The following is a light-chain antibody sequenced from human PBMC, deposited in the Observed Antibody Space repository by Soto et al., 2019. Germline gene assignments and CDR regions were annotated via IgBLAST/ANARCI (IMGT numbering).Light chain of an antibody. CDR2: DVS. J-gene: IGLJ2*01. CDR3: SSYTSSSTRVV. V-gene: IGLV2-14*03. CDR1: SSDVGGYNY. Sequence: QSALTQPASVSGSPGQSITISCTGTSSDVGGYNYVSWYQQHPGKAPNVMIYDVSKRPSGVSNRFSGSKSGNTASLTISGLQVEDEADYYCSSYTSSSTRVVFGGGTKVTVL.